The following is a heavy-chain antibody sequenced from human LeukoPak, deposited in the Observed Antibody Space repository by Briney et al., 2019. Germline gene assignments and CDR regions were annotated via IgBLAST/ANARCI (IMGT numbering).Heavy chain of an antibody. V-gene: IGHV3-53*01. Sequence: ETLSLTCAVYGGSFSGYYWSWIRQPPGKGLEWVSVIYSGGGTNYADSVKGRFTMSRDSSKNTLYLQMNSLGADDTAVYYCAREVISTPSYFDYWGQGILVTVSS. CDR3: AREVISTPSYFDY. CDR1: GGSFSGYY. J-gene: IGHJ4*02. CDR2: IYSGGGT. D-gene: IGHD2-2*01.